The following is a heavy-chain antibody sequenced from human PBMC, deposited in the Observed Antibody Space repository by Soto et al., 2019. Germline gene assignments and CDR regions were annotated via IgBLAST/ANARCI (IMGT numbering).Heavy chain of an antibody. D-gene: IGHD3-10*01. V-gene: IGHV3-23*01. J-gene: IGHJ4*02. CDR2: ISGSGGST. CDR1: GFTFSSYA. CDR3: AKDKEWGSYYGSGNYYFDY. Sequence: PGGSLRLSCAASGFTFSSYAMSWVRQAPGKGLEWVSAISGSGGSTYYADSVKGRFTISRDNSKNTLYLQMNSLRAEDTAVYYCAKDKEWGSYYGSGNYYFDYWGQGTLVTVSS.